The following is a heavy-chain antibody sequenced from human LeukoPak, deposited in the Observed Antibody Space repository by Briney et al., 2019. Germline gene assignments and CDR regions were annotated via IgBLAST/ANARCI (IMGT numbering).Heavy chain of an antibody. J-gene: IGHJ4*02. Sequence: SGRTLRLSCAASGFTFSNAWMSWVRQAPGKGLEGVGGIKSKTDGGTTDYAAHVKGRFTISRDDSKNTPYQQMNSLKTEDTAVYYCTSYNVRNEYDLIGFDYWGQGTLVTVSS. V-gene: IGHV3-15*01. D-gene: IGHD3-3*01. CDR3: TSYNVRNEYDLIGFDY. CDR1: GFTFSNAW. CDR2: IKSKTDGGTT.